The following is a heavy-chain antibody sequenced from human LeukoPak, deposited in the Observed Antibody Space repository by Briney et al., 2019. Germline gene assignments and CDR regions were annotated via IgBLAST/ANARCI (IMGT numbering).Heavy chain of an antibody. V-gene: IGHV1-69*05. Sequence: GASVKVSCKASGGTFSSYAISWVRQAPGQGLEWMGGIIPIFGTANYAQKFQGRVTMTRDTSISTAYMELSRLRSDDTAVYYCAREPSRRLELNYGDYGWFDPWGQGTLVTVSS. CDR2: IIPIFGTA. CDR1: GGTFSSYA. CDR3: AREPSRRLELNYGDYGWFDP. D-gene: IGHD4-17*01. J-gene: IGHJ5*02.